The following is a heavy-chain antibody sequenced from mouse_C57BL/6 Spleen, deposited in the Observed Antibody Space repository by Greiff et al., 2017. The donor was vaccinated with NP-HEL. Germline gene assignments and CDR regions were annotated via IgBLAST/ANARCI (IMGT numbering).Heavy chain of an antibody. Sequence: QVQLQQSGAELVKPGASVKLSCKASGYTFTSYWMHWVKQRPGQGLEWIGMIHPNSGSTNYNEKFKSKATLTVDKSSSTAYMQLSSLTSEDSAVYYCASEGYDGGDYYAMDYRGQGTSVTVSA. J-gene: IGHJ4*01. CDR2: IHPNSGST. CDR1: GYTFTSYW. D-gene: IGHD2-2*01. V-gene: IGHV1-64*01. CDR3: ASEGYDGGDYYAMDY.